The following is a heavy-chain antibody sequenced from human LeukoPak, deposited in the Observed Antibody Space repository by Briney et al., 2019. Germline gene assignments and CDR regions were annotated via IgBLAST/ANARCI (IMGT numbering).Heavy chain of an antibody. CDR2: ISYDGSNK. J-gene: IGHJ4*02. D-gene: IGHD6-19*01. CDR3: AKATWYSSGHFDY. Sequence: GGSLRLSCAASGFTFSSYGMHWVRQAPGKGLEWVAVISYDGSNKYYADSVKGRFTISRDNSKNTLYLQMNSLRAEDTAVYYCAKATWYSSGHFDYWGQGTLVTVSS. V-gene: IGHV3-30*18. CDR1: GFTFSSYG.